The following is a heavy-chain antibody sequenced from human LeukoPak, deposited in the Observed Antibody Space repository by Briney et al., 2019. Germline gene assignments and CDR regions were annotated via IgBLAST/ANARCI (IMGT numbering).Heavy chain of an antibody. Sequence: SETLSLTCTVSGGSISSYYWSWIRQPPGKGLGWIGYIYYSGSTNYNPSLKSRVTISVDTSKNQFSLKLSSVTAADTAVYYCARHGSSSSPEFDYWGQGTLVTVSS. V-gene: IGHV4-59*08. CDR2: IYYSGST. CDR1: GGSISSYY. CDR3: ARHGSSSSPEFDY. J-gene: IGHJ4*02. D-gene: IGHD6-6*01.